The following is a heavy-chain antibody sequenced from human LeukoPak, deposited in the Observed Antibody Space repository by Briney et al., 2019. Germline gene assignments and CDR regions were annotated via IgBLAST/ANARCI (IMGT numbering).Heavy chain of an antibody. Sequence: SETLSLTCVVSGDSISNNNWWSWVRQSPGKGLEWIGEVYHSGDANYNPSLKSRVTISVDTSKNQFSLKLSSVTAADTAVYYCARDLKGLSGSLYYYYYMDVWGKGTTVTVSS. V-gene: IGHV4/OR15-8*01. D-gene: IGHD1-26*01. CDR3: ARDLKGLSGSLYYYYYMDV. J-gene: IGHJ6*03. CDR2: VYHSGDA. CDR1: GDSISNNNW.